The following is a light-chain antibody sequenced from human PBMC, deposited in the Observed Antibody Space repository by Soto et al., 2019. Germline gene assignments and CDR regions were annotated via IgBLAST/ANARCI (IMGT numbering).Light chain of an antibody. Sequence: DIRMTQSPSTLSASVGDRVTITCRASQSVYQWLAWYQQKPGKAPKLLIFDASSLQSGVPSRLSGSESGTEFTLTISSLQPDDFATYYCQQYSDYPWTFGRGTKVEI. J-gene: IGKJ1*01. CDR2: DAS. CDR1: QSVYQW. CDR3: QQYSDYPWT. V-gene: IGKV1-5*01.